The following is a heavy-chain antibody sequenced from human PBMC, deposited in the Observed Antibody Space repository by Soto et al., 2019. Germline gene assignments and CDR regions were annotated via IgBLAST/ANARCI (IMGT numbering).Heavy chain of an antibody. Sequence: SLKVSCKASGGTFSSYAISWLRQAPGQGLEWMGGIIPIFGTANYAQKFQGRVTVTADESTSTAYMELSSLRSEDTAVYFCARDPVYDCVWGSYRYRGGFDYWGQGTLVTVSS. V-gene: IGHV1-69*13. D-gene: IGHD3-16*02. J-gene: IGHJ4*02. CDR2: IIPIFGTA. CDR1: GGTFSSYA. CDR3: ARDPVYDCVWGSYRYRGGFDY.